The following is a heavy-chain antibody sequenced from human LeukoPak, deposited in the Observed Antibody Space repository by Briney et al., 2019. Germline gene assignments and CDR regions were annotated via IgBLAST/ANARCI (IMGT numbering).Heavy chain of an antibody. D-gene: IGHD3-22*01. CDR3: ARGVGSGYPYYFEY. CDR1: GGSIGSYY. Sequence: SETLSLTCTVSGGSIGSYYWSWIRQPAGKGLEWIGRIYTSGTTNYNPSLKSRVTMSVDTSKNQFSLKLSSVTAADTAVYYCARGVGSGYPYYFEYWGQGTLVTVSS. J-gene: IGHJ4*02. CDR2: IYTSGTT. V-gene: IGHV4-4*07.